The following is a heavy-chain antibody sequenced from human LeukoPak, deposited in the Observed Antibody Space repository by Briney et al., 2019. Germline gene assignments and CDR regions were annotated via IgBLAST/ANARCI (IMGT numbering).Heavy chain of an antibody. J-gene: IGHJ5*02. CDR2: MNPNSGNT. D-gene: IGHD1-1*01. CDR1: GYTFTSYD. V-gene: IGHV1-8*01. CDR3: ARDWNDGYNWFDP. Sequence: ASVKVSCKASGYTFTSYDINWVRQATGQGLEWMGWMNPNSGNTGYAQKFQGRVTMTRNTSISTAYMELSSLRSEDTVVYYCARDWNDGYNWFDPWGQGTLVTVSS.